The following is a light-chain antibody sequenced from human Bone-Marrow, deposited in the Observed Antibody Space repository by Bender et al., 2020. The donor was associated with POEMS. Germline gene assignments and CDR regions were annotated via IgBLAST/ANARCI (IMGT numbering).Light chain of an antibody. CDR1: SSDVVTYNV. CDR3: CSYAGSRTWV. J-gene: IGLJ3*02. CDR2: EGS. V-gene: IGLV2-23*01. Sequence: QSALTQPASVSGSPGQSITISCTGTSSDVVTYNVVSWYQQHPGKAPNLILYEGSKRPSGVSKRFSGSKSVNTASLTISGLQAEDEADYYCCSYAGSRTWVFGGGTKLTVL.